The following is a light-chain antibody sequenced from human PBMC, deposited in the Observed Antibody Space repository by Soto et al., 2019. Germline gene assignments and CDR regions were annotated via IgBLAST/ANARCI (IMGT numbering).Light chain of an antibody. J-gene: IGKJ3*01. CDR1: QSISSNY. V-gene: IGKV3-20*01. CDR2: GAS. CDR3: QQYGTSPLT. Sequence: ENVLTQSPGTLSLSPGERATLSCRASQSISSNYLAWYQQKPGQPPRLLIYGASNRATAIPDRFSGSGSGTDFTLTISSLEPEDFVVYYCQQYGTSPLTFGPGTKVDIK.